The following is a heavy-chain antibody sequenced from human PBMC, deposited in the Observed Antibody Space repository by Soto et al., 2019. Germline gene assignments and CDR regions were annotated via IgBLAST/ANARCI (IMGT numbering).Heavy chain of an antibody. V-gene: IGHV1-69*12. CDR1: GGTFSNNA. D-gene: IGHD3-10*01. CDR2: IIPIFDTA. J-gene: IGHJ4*02. CDR3: ARDGSDYYGSGSYFDY. Sequence: QVQLVQSGAEVKKPGSSVKVSCKASGGTFSNNAFSWVRQAPGQGLEWMGGIIPIFDTANYAQKFQGRVTITADESTSTAYMELSSLRSEDTAVYYCARDGSDYYGSGSYFDYWGQGTLVTVSS.